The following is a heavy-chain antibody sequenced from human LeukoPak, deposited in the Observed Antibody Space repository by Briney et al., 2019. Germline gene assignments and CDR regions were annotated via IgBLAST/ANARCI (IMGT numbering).Heavy chain of an antibody. CDR1: GFTFSKDD. D-gene: IGHD2-15*01. CDR3: TKEFRGSRAACAGGSYYDF. Sequence: GGSLRLSCAASGFTFSKDDFHWVRQAPGKGLEWVAAIGVTGDTYYADSVKSRFTISREDAANSLYLQMRSLGAGDTALYYCTKEFRGSRAACAGGSYYDFWGRGALVTVSS. CDR2: IGVTGDT. J-gene: IGHJ2*01. V-gene: IGHV3-13*01.